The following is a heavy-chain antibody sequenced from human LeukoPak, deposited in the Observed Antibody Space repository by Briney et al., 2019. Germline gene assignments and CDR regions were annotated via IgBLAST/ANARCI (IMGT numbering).Heavy chain of an antibody. J-gene: IGHJ6*03. D-gene: IGHD1-1*01. CDR1: GYTFTSYY. V-gene: IGHV1-46*01. CDR2: INPGGGST. Sequence: ASVKVSCKASGYTFTSYYMHWVRQAPGQGLEWMGIINPGGGSTTYAQKFQGRVTMTRDTSTSTVYMELSSLRSEDTAVYYRALLQLERHLPPYYYYMDVWGKGTTVTISS. CDR3: ALLQLERHLPPYYYYMDV.